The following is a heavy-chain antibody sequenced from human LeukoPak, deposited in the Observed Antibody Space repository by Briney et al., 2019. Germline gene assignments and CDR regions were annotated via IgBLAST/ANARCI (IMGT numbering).Heavy chain of an antibody. D-gene: IGHD3-22*01. J-gene: IGHJ4*02. V-gene: IGHV3-53*01. CDR3: ARVQRSSGYWYYFDY. Sequence: GGSLRLSCAASGFTVSSNYMSWVRQAPGKGLEWVSVIYSGGSTYYADSVKGRFTISRDNSKNTLYLQMNSLRAEDTAVYYCARVQRSSGYWYYFDYWGRGTLVTVSS. CDR1: GFTVSSNY. CDR2: IYSGGST.